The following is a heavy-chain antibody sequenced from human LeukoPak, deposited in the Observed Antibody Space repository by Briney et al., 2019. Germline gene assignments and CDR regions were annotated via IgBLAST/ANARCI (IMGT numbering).Heavy chain of an antibody. CDR1: GFTFSSYA. D-gene: IGHD3-16*02. Sequence: GGSLRLSCAASGFTFSSYAMSWVRQAPGTGLEWVSAISGSGGSTYYADSVKGRFTISRDNSKNTLYLQMNSLRAEDTAVYYCAKGVLSPRYFDYWGQGTLVTVSS. CDR2: ISGSGGST. CDR3: AKGVLSPRYFDY. J-gene: IGHJ4*02. V-gene: IGHV3-23*01.